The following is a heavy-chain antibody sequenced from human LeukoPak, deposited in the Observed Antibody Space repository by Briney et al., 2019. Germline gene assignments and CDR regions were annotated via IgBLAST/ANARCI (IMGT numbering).Heavy chain of an antibody. Sequence: PSETLSLTCTVSGGSLRSSSYYWGWLRQPPGTGLEWIGSINYSGSTYYNPSLKSRVTISVDTSKNQFSLKLSSVTAADTAVYYCARNDYYDSSLFDYWGQGTLVTVSS. CDR3: ARNDYYDSSLFDY. CDR1: GGSLRSSSYY. V-gene: IGHV4-39*01. J-gene: IGHJ4*02. CDR2: INYSGST. D-gene: IGHD3-22*01.